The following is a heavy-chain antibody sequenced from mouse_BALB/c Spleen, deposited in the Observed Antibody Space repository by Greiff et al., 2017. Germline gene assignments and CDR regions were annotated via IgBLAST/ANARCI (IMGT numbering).Heavy chain of an antibody. D-gene: IGHD2-14*01. CDR2: IRNKANGYTT. CDR1: GFTFTDYY. Sequence: EVQRVESGGGLVQPGGSLRLSCATSGFTFTDYYMSWVRQPPGKALEWLGFIRNKANGYTTEYSASVKGRFTISRDNSQSILYLQMNTLRAEDSATDYCARVDRYAMDYWGQGTSVTVSS. CDR3: ARVDRYAMDY. J-gene: IGHJ4*01. V-gene: IGHV7-3*02.